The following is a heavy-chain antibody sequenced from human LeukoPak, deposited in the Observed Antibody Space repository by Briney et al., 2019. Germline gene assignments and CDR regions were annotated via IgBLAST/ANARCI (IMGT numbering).Heavy chain of an antibody. J-gene: IGHJ4*02. CDR2: VSSDGGTK. CDR1: KFTFSNYG. Sequence: GGSLRLSCTASKFTFSNYGMQWVRQAPGKGLERVAVVSSDGGTKYYADSVKDRFTISRDNSRNTMYLQMDSLRAEDTAVYYCAKEYDSGGYGANFDYWGQGTLVTVSS. V-gene: IGHV3-30*18. D-gene: IGHD3-10*01. CDR3: AKEYDSGGYGANFDY.